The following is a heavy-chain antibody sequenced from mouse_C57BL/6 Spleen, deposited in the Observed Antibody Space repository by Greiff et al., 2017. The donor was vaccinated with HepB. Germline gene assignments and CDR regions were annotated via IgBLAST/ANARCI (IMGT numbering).Heavy chain of an antibody. D-gene: IGHD1-1*01. CDR1: GYTFTSYW. Sequence: QVQLKQPGAELVKPGASVKMSCKASGYTFTSYWITWVKQRPGQGLEWIGDIYPGSGSTNYNEKFKSKATLTVDTSSSTAYMQLSSLTSEDSAVYYCASLRDGSSYVSYWYFDVWGTGTTVTVSS. CDR2: IYPGSGST. V-gene: IGHV1-55*01. CDR3: ASLRDGSSYVSYWYFDV. J-gene: IGHJ1*03.